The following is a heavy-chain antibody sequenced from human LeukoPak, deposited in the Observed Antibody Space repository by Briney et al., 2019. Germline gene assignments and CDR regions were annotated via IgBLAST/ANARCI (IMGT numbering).Heavy chain of an antibody. CDR3: ARVIVWHRQVDI. CDR2: INHSGST. D-gene: IGHD2-21*01. V-gene: IGHV4-34*01. J-gene: IGHJ3*02. CDR1: GFTFSKYA. Sequence: GSLRLSCAASGFTFSKYAMTWVRQAPGKGLEWIGEINHSGSTNYNPSLKSRVTISVDTSKNQFSLKLSSVTAADTAVYYCARVIVWHRQVDIWGQGTMVTVSS.